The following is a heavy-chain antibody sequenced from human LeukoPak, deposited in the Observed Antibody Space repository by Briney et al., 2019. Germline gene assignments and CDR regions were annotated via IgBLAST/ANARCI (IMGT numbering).Heavy chain of an antibody. CDR3: WKPPAVAALDYYGMDV. CDR2: ISYDGSNK. V-gene: IGHV3-30*18. Sequence: GGSLRLSCAASGFTFSSYGMHWVRQAPGKGLEWVAVISYDGSNKYYADSVKGRFTISRDNSKNTLYLQMNSLRAEDTAVYYCWKPPAVAALDYYGMDVWGRGTTVTVSS. D-gene: IGHD6-19*01. J-gene: IGHJ6*02. CDR1: GFTFSSYG.